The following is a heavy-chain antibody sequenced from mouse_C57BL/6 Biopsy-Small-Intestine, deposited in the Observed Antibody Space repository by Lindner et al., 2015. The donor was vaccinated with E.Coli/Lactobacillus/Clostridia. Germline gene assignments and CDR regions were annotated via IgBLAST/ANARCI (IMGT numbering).Heavy chain of an antibody. J-gene: IGHJ2*01. CDR2: INPGSGGT. CDR1: GYAFTNYL. Sequence: VQLQESGAELVRPGTSVKVSCKASGYAFTNYLIEWVKQRPGQGLEWIGVINPGSGGTNYNEKFKGKATLTADKSSSTAYMQLSSLTSEDSAVYFCARRGDGGYYFDYWGQGTTLTVSS. V-gene: IGHV1-54*01. D-gene: IGHD1-1*02. CDR3: ARRGDGGYYFDY.